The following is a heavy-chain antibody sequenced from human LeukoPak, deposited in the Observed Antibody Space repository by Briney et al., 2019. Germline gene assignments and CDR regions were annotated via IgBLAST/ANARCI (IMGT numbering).Heavy chain of an antibody. CDR2: IYYSGST. CDR1: GGSISGYY. J-gene: IGHJ4*02. Sequence: PSETLSLTCTVSGGSISGYYWNWIRQPPGKGLEWIGYIYYSGSTNYNPSLKSRVTISVDTSKNQFSLKLSSVTAADTAVYYCARGLGGSYHYWGQGTLVTVSS. V-gene: IGHV4-59*01. CDR3: ARGLGGSYHY. D-gene: IGHD1-26*01.